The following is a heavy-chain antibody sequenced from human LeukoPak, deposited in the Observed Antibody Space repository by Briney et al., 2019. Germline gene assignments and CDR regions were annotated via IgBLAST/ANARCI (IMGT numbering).Heavy chain of an antibody. CDR1: GYTFTSYG. D-gene: IGHD3-22*01. CDR2: ISAYNGNT. CDR3: ARESAYYYDSSGYYSLAFDI. Sequence: ASVKVSCKASGYTFTSYGISWVRQAPGQGLEWMGWISAYNGNTNYAQKLQGRVTMTTDTSTSTAYMELRSLRSDDTAVYYCARESAYYYDSSGYYSLAFDIWGQGKVVTVSS. V-gene: IGHV1-18*01. J-gene: IGHJ3*02.